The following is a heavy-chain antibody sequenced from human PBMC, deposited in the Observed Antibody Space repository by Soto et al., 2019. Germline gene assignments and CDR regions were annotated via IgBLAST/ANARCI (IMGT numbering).Heavy chain of an antibody. D-gene: IGHD5-18*01. CDR1: GFTFSSYA. J-gene: IGHJ4*02. CDR2: ISYDGSNK. V-gene: IGHV3-30-3*01. CDR3: ATPSGYSYGDFFDS. Sequence: QVQLVESGGGVVQPGRSLRLSCAASGFTFSSYAMNWVRQAPGKGLEWVAVISYDGSNKYYADSVKGRVTISRDNSKNTLYMQMNSRRAEDTAVYYCATPSGYSYGDFFDSWGQGTLVTFSS.